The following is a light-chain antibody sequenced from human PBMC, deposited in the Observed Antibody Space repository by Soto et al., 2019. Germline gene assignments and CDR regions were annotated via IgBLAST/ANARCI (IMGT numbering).Light chain of an antibody. CDR2: DES. CDR1: QSVSNNY. V-gene: IGKV3-11*01. CDR3: QQRSKWRT. J-gene: IGKJ1*01. Sequence: EIVLTQSPGPLSLSAGERVTLSCRASQSVSNNYLAWYQQKPGQDPRLLIYDESKRATGIPARFSGSGFGTDYTLTISSLEPEDFAVYYCQQRSKWRTFGQGTKVDIK.